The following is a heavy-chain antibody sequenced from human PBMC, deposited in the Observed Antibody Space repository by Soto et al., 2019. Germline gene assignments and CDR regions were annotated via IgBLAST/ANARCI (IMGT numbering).Heavy chain of an antibody. CDR1: GDSVSSNSAA. Sequence: QVQLQQSGPGLVKPSQTLSVTCGISGDSVSSNSAAWNWLRQSPSRGLEWLGRTYYRSKWYNDYAVYVESRITINPDTSKHHFSLQLNFVTPEDTAVYFCARGEQYSGRIFDYWGQGTLVTVSS. V-gene: IGHV6-1*01. J-gene: IGHJ4*02. CDR2: TYYRSKWYN. D-gene: IGHD1-26*01. CDR3: ARGEQYSGRIFDY.